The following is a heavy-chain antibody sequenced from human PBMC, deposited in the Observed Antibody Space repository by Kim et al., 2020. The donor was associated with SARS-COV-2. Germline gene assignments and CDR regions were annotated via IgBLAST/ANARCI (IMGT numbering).Heavy chain of an antibody. D-gene: IGHD6-13*01. Sequence: ADSGKCRFTISRANAKNSLYLQMNSLGAEDTALYYCAKDPSSAAAGSFDYWGQGTLVTVSS. CDR3: AKDPSSAAAGSFDY. V-gene: IGHV3-9*01. J-gene: IGHJ4*02.